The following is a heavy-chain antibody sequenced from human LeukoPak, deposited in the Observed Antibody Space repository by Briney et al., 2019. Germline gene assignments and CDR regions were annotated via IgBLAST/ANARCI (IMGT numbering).Heavy chain of an antibody. Sequence: PGGSLRLSCAASGFTFDDYAMHWVRQAPGKGLEWVSLISGDGGSTYYADSVKGRFTISRDNSKNSLYLQMNSLRTKDTALYYCAKGFSVLATNHYYYYYGMDVWGQGTTVTVSS. CDR2: ISGDGGST. CDR1: GFTFDDYA. CDR3: AKGFSVLATNHYYYYYGMDV. J-gene: IGHJ6*02. V-gene: IGHV3-43*02. D-gene: IGHD3-3*01.